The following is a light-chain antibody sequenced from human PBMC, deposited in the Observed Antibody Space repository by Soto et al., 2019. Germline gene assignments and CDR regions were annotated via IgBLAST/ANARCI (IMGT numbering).Light chain of an antibody. CDR1: QSISSW. Sequence: DIQMTQSPSTLSGSVGDRVTITCRASQSISSWLAWYQQKPGKAPKLLIYDASSLESGVPSRFSGSGSGTEFTLTISSLQPDDFATYYCQQYETFGQGTKGDIK. CDR2: DAS. CDR3: QQYET. J-gene: IGKJ1*01. V-gene: IGKV1-5*01.